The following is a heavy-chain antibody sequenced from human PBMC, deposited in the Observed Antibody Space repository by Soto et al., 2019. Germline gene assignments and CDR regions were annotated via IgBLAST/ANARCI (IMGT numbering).Heavy chain of an antibody. CDR2: ISYDGSNK. Sequence: QVQLVESGGGVVQPGRSLRLSCAASGFTFSSYGMHWVRQAPGKGLEWVAVISYDGSNKYDADSVKGRFTISRDNSRNTLYLQMNRLRAEEAAVYYCAKDGALNGMDVW. CDR3: AKDGALNGMDV. CDR1: GFTFSSYG. J-gene: IGHJ6*01. D-gene: IGHD2-15*01. V-gene: IGHV3-30*18.